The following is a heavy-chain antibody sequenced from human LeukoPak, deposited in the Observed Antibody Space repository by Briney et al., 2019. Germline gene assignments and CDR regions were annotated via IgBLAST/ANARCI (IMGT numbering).Heavy chain of an antibody. J-gene: IGHJ6*02. CDR2: IIPIFGTA. CDR3: AREVRYCSSTSCYYYYGMDV. D-gene: IGHD2-2*01. V-gene: IGHV1-69*13. Sequence: SVNVSCKASGGTFSSYAISWVRQAPGQGLEWMGGIIPIFGTANYAQKFQGRVTITADESTSTAYMELSSLRSEDTAVYYCAREVRYCSSTSCYYYYGMDVWGQGTTVTVSS. CDR1: GGTFSSYA.